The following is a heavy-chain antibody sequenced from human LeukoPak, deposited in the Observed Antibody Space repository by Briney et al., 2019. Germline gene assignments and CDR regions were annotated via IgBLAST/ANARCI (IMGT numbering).Heavy chain of an antibody. CDR1: GFTVSSYS. J-gene: IGHJ3*02. D-gene: IGHD3-10*01. V-gene: IGHV3-48*04. CDR2: ISSSSSTI. Sequence: PGGSLRLSCAASGFTVSSYSMNWVRQAPGKGRGWVSYISSSSSTIYYADSVKGRFTISRDNAKNSLYLQMNGLRAEDTAVYYCARVGVWFGELFSAFAIWGQGTMVTVSS. CDR3: ARVGVWFGELFSAFAI.